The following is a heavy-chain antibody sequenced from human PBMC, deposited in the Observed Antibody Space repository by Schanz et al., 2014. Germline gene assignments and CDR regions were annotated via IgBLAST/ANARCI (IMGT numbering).Heavy chain of an antibody. CDR1: GFNSDDYA. D-gene: IGHD3-10*01. CDR3: VSSGSYSSYAS. Sequence: EVQVVESGGGLVQPGGSLRLSCTASGFNSDDYAMHWVRQAPGKGLEWVSNIPWNGAAIGYAGSVRGRFTISRDNAKNSLYLEMNSLRAEDTAVYHCVSSGSYSSYASWGQGTLVTVSS. V-gene: IGHV3-9*02. J-gene: IGHJ4*02. CDR2: IPWNGAAI.